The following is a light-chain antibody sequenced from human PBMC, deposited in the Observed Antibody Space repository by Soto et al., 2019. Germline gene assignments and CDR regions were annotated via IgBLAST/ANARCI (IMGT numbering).Light chain of an antibody. Sequence: QSALTQPRSVSGSPGQSVTISCTGTSSDVGGYNYVSWYQHHPGKAPKLMIYDVTKRPSGVRDRFSASKSGNTASLTISGLQAEDEADYYCCSYAGRSTWDVVFGGGTKLTVL. CDR2: DVT. V-gene: IGLV2-11*01. J-gene: IGLJ2*01. CDR1: SSDVGGYNY. CDR3: CSYAGRSTWDVV.